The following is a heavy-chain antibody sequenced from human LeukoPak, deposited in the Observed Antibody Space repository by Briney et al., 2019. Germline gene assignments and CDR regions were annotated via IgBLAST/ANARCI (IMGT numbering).Heavy chain of an antibody. J-gene: IGHJ6*02. CDR3: AKEGQTAVDYYYYGMDV. V-gene: IGHV3-23*01. Sequence: GGSLRLSCAASGLTFSSYAMSWVRQAPGKGLEWVSAISGSGGSTYYADSVKGRFTISRDNSENTLYLQMNSLRAEDTAVYYCAKEGQTAVDYYYYGMDVWGQGTTVTVSS. CDR2: ISGSGGST. CDR1: GLTFSSYA. D-gene: IGHD2-21*02.